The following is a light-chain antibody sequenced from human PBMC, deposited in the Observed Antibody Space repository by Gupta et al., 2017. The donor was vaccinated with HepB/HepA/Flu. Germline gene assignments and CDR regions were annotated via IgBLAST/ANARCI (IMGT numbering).Light chain of an antibody. Sequence: EIVLTQSPATLPLSPGERATLSCRASQSVSRYLTWYQQKPGQAPRLLIYDASKRATDIPVRFSGGGSGTDFTLTIWSLEPEDFAVYYCQQRSTWPYTFGQGTRVEIK. J-gene: IGKJ2*01. CDR2: DAS. CDR3: QQRSTWPYT. V-gene: IGKV3-11*01. CDR1: QSVSRY.